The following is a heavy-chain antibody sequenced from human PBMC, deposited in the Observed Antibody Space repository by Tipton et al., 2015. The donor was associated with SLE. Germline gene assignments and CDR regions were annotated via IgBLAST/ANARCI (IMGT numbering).Heavy chain of an antibody. Sequence: TLSLTCSVSGGSISSKYWSWIRQPPGKGLEWIGYIYYSGSTNYNPSLKSRVTISVDTSKNQFSLKLSSVTAADTAVYYCARGYQLPLGPYYYYYMDVWGKGTTVTVSS. V-gene: IGHV4-59*01. CDR2: IYYSGST. CDR1: GGSISSKY. J-gene: IGHJ6*03. CDR3: ARGYQLPLGPYYYYYMDV. D-gene: IGHD2-2*01.